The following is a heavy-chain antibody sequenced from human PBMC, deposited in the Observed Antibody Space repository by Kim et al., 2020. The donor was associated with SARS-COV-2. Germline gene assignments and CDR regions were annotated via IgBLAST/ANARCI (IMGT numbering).Heavy chain of an antibody. CDR2: ISNRESGDSP. CDR3: VRDLTYDYSY. Sequence: GGSLRLSCAASGFPFSSYAMSWVRQAPWKGLEWVSTISNRESGDSPHYANSVKGRFTVSRDNSKSTLYLQMNSLRAEDTAVYYCVRDLTYDYSYWGQGTLVTVSS. CDR1: GFPFSSYA. D-gene: IGHD2-21*01. J-gene: IGHJ4*02. V-gene: IGHV3-23*01.